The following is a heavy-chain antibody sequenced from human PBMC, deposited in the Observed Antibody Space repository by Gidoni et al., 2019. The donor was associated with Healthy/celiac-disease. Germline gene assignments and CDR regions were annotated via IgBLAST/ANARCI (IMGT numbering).Heavy chain of an antibody. D-gene: IGHD3-22*01. J-gene: IGHJ4*02. Sequence: QVQLQQWGAGLLKPSETLSLTCAVYGGSFSGYYWSWIRQPPGKGLERIGEINHSGSTNYNPSLKSRVTISVDTSKNQFSLKLSSVTAADTAVYYCARGPPWYYYDSSGYLDYWGQGTLVTVSS. CDR1: GGSFSGYY. CDR2: INHSGST. CDR3: ARGPPWYYYDSSGYLDY. V-gene: IGHV4-34*01.